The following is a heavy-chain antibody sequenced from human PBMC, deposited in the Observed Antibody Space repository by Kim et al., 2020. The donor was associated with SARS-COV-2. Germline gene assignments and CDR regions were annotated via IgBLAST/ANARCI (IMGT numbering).Heavy chain of an antibody. CDR2: IYYSGST. V-gene: IGHV4-39*01. J-gene: IGHJ4*02. D-gene: IGHD1-1*01. Sequence: SETLSLTCTVSGGSISSSSYYWGWIRQPPGKGLEWIGSIYYSGSTYYNPSLKSRVTISVDTSKNQFSLKLSSVTAADTAVYYCARLDPGWNDEDYFDYWGQGTLVTVSS. CDR3: ARLDPGWNDEDYFDY. CDR1: GGSISSSSYY.